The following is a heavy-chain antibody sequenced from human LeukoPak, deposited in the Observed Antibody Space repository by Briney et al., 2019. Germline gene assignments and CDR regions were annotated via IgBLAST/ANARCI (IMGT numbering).Heavy chain of an antibody. CDR1: GDSISSYY. CDR2: IHYSGNT. CDR3: ARRRAGGRSLDY. D-gene: IGHD1-26*01. V-gene: IGHV4-59*01. Sequence: SETLSLTCIVSGDSISSYYWSWIRQPPGKGLEWIGYIHYSGNTNYNPSLKNRVTISLDTSKNQFSLKLSSVTAADTAVYYCARRRAGGRSLDYWGQGTLVTVSS. J-gene: IGHJ4*02.